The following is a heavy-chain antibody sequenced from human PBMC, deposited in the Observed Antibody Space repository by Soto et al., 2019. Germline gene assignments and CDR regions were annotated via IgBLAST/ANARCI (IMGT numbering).Heavy chain of an antibody. CDR3: AREAEDLTSNFDY. V-gene: IGHV3-21*06. CDR2: ISSTTNYI. J-gene: IGHJ4*02. Sequence: GGSLRLSCAASGVTFTRYSMNWVRQAPGKGLEWVSSISSTTNYIYYGASMKGRFTISRDNAKNSLYLEMNSLRAEDTAVYYCAREAEDLTSNFDYWGQGTLVTVSS. CDR1: GVTFTRYS.